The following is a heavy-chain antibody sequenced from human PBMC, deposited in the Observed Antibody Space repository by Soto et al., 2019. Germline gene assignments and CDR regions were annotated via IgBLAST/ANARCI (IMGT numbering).Heavy chain of an antibody. J-gene: IGHJ4*02. Sequence: QVQLVQSGAEVKKPGASVKVSCKASGYTFTSYAMHWVRQAPGQRLEWMGWINAGNGNTKYSQKFQGRVTITRDTSASTADMELSSLRSEDTAVYYCARAPGGYGGYGAVWGQGTLVTVSS. V-gene: IGHV1-3*01. CDR1: GYTFTSYA. D-gene: IGHD5-12*01. CDR2: INAGNGNT. CDR3: ARAPGGYGGYGAV.